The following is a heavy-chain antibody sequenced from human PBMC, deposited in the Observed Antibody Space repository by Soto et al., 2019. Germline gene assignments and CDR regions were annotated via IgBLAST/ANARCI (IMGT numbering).Heavy chain of an antibody. D-gene: IGHD6-6*01. J-gene: IGHJ4*02. CDR2: IYHSVST. CDR1: GGSISSGGYS. V-gene: IGHV4-30-2*01. CDR3: ARVPSL. Sequence: SETLSLTCAVSGGSISSGGYSWGWIRQPPGKGLEWIGYIYHSVSTYYNPSLKSRVTISVDRSKNQFSLKLSSVTAADTAVYYCARVPSLWGQGTRVTVAS.